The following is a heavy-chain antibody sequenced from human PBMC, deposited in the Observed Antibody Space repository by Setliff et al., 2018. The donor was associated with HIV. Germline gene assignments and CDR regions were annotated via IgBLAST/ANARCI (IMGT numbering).Heavy chain of an antibody. V-gene: IGHV3-33*06. D-gene: IGHD5-18*01. CDR2: IYYDGSTE. J-gene: IGHJ4*01. CDR1: GFTFSSYT. CDR3: AKERYIYGALNYFDY. Sequence: GESLKISCAVSGFTFSSYTMDWVRQAPGKGLEWVALIYYDGSTEYYADSVKGRFTISRDNSKNTLYLQMNSLRVEDTAVYYCAKERYIYGALNYFDYWGHGTMVTVTS.